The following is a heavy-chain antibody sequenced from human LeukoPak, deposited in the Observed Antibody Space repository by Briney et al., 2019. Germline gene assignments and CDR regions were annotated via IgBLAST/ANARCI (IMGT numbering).Heavy chain of an antibody. D-gene: IGHD3-16*01. CDR1: GGTFSSYA. J-gene: IGHJ4*02. Sequence: ASVNVSCKASGGTFSSYAISWVRQAPGQGLEWMGGIIPIFGTANYAQKFQGRVTITADESTSTVYMELSSLRSEDTAVYYCARAHTYYFDYWGQGTLVTVSS. V-gene: IGHV1-69*13. CDR3: ARAHTYYFDY. CDR2: IIPIFGTA.